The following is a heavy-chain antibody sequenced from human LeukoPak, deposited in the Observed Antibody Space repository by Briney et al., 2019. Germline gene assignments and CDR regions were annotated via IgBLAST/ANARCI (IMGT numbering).Heavy chain of an antibody. CDR1: GGSISSSSYY. D-gene: IGHD3-10*01. CDR2: IYYSGST. Sequence: SETLSLTCTVSGGSISSSSYYWGWIRQPPGKGLEWIGSIYYSGSTYYNPSLKSRVTISVDTSKNQFSLKLSSVTAADTAVYYCARAFYYGSGTIVYYYYYMDVWGKGTTVTVSS. V-gene: IGHV4-39*01. J-gene: IGHJ6*03. CDR3: ARAFYYGSGTIVYYYYYMDV.